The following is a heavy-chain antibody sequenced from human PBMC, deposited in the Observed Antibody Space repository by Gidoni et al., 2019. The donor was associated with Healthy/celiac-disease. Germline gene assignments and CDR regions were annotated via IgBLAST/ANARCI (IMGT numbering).Heavy chain of an antibody. CDR1: GFTFSSYH. CDR2: ISYDGSNK. J-gene: IGHJ6*02. V-gene: IGHV3-30-3*01. Sequence: QVQLVESGGGVVQPGRSLRLSCAASGFTFSSYHMPWARQAPGKGLEWVAVISYDGSNKYYADSLKGRFTISRDKSKNTRYLQMNSLRAEDTAVYYCARDLRLLWFGELLQSTYYYYYGMDVWGQGTTVTVSS. D-gene: IGHD3-10*01. CDR3: ARDLRLLWFGELLQSTYYYYYGMDV.